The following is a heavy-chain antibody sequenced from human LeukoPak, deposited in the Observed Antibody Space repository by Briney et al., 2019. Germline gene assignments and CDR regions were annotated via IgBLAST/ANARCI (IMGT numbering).Heavy chain of an antibody. Sequence: GGTLRLCCAASGFTFTNDALHWVRQAPGNGLERVANIKQDGSEKYYVDSVKGRFTISRDNAKDSLYLQLNSLRAEDTALYYCAKDMYPGGSYYALSGYWGQGTLVTVSS. CDR3: AKDMYPGGSYYALSGY. J-gene: IGHJ4*02. V-gene: IGHV3-7*03. D-gene: IGHD1-26*01. CDR1: GFTFTNDA. CDR2: IKQDGSEK.